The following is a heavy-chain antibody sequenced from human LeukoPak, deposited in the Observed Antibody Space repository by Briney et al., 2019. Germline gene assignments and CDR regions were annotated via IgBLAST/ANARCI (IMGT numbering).Heavy chain of an antibody. J-gene: IGHJ5*02. CDR3: ARAWRLSAAAGYNWFDP. V-gene: IGHV1-2*02. CDR2: INPNSGGT. D-gene: IGHD6-13*01. CDR1: GYTFTGYY. Sequence: GSSVKVSCKASGYTFTGYYMHWKRQGPGQGLEWMGWINPNSGGTNYAQKFQGRVTMTRDTSISTAYMELSRLRSDDTAVYYCARAWRLSAAAGYNWFDPWGQGTLVTVSS.